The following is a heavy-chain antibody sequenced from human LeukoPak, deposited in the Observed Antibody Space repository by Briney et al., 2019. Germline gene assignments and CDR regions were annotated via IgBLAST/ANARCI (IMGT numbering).Heavy chain of an antibody. D-gene: IGHD1/OR15-1a*01. CDR1: GGSISSYY. V-gene: IGHV4-59*12. CDR3: ALRVPRATIFRSESFQH. CDR2: SCSGTT. Sequence: SETLSLTCTVSGGSISSYYWTWIRQPPGKGLEWIGFSCSGTTFYNPSLKSRVTISVGRSKNQFSLNLSSVTAADTAIYYCALRVPRATIFRSESFQHWGQGTLVTVSS. J-gene: IGHJ1*01.